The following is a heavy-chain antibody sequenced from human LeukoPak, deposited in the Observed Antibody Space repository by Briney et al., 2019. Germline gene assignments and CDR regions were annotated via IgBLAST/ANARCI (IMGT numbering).Heavy chain of an antibody. V-gene: IGHV7-4-1*02. J-gene: IGHJ3*02. D-gene: IGHD6-19*01. CDR3: ARARSAWASGAFDI. CDR2: INTNTGNT. CDR1: GYTFTNYA. Sequence: ASVKVSCKASGYTFTNYAMNWVRQAPGQGLEWMGWINTNTGNTTYAQGFTGRFVSALDTSVSTAYLQISSLKAEDTAVYYCARARSAWASGAFDIWGQGTMVTVSS.